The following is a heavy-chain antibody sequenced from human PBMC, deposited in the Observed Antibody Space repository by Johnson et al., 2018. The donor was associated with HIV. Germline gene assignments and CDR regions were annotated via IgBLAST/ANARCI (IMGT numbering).Heavy chain of an antibody. J-gene: IGHJ3*02. CDR1: GFTVSSNY. Sequence: VQLVESGGGLIQPGGSLRLSCAASGFTVSSNYMSWVRQAPGKGLEWVSVIYSGGSTYYPDSVKGRFTISRDDSKNTLYLQMNSLKTEDTAVYYCTTDDVVPPAFDIWGQGTMVTVSS. CDR3: TTDDVVPPAFDI. CDR2: IYSGGST. V-gene: IGHV3-53*01. D-gene: IGHD2-15*01.